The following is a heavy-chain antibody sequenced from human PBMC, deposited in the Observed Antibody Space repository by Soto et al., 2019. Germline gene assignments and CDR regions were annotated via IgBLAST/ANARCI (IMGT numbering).Heavy chain of an antibody. CDR2: INHSGST. J-gene: IGHJ6*02. V-gene: IGHV4-34*01. D-gene: IGHD3-3*01. CDR1: GGSFSGYY. CDR3: ARGKYDFLSGPLLYYYYVIDV. Sequence: SETLSLTCAVYGGSFSGYYWSWIRQPPGKGLEWIGEINHSGSTNYNPSLKSRVTISVDTSKNQFSLKLSSVTAADAAVYYCARGKYDFLSGPLLYYYYVIDVWGQGSSVTGSS.